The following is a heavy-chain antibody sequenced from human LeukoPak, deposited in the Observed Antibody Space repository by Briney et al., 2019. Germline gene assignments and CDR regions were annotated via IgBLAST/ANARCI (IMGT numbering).Heavy chain of an antibody. D-gene: IGHD3-22*01. CDR3: AREYYYDSSGYYFSLVGGWFDP. CDR1: GYTFSDLW. J-gene: IGHJ5*02. Sequence: GESLKISCKASGYTFSDLWIGWVRQMPGKGLEWMGIIFPADSDIRYSPSFVGQVTMSVDKSTNTAFLQWSSLKASDTAMYYCAREYYYDSSGYYFSLVGGWFDPWGQGTLVTVSS. CDR2: IFPADSDI. V-gene: IGHV5-51*01.